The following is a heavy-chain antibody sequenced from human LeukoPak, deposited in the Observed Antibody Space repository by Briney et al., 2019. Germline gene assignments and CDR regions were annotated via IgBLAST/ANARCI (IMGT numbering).Heavy chain of an antibody. CDR1: GGSISSSYYY. CDR2: IYYSGST. V-gene: IGHV4-39*01. CDR3: GRHKMGSGRGYHFEH. J-gene: IGHJ4*02. D-gene: IGHD2-15*01. Sequence: PSETLPLSCTVSGGSISSSYYYWGWIRQPPGTGLVWIGRIYYSGSTYYNPSLKSRVTISVDTSKTQFSLKLSSVTAADTALYYCGRHKMGSGRGYHFEHWRQGPLVTVSS.